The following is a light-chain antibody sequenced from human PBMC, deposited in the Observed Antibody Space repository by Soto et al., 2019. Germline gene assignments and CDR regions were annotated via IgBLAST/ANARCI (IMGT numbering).Light chain of an antibody. Sequence: AIRMAQSPSSLSASVGDRVTITCRASQDIRDDLGWYQQKPGKTPKLLIYDASTLESGVPSRFSGSRSGTEFTLTLSSLQPEDCGTYYCLQDYNFPQTFGQGTKVEIK. CDR1: QDIRDD. CDR2: DAS. J-gene: IGKJ1*01. CDR3: LQDYNFPQT. V-gene: IGKV1-6*01.